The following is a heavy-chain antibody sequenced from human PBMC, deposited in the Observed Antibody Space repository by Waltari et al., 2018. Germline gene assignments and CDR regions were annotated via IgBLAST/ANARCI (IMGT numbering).Heavy chain of an antibody. CDR1: GLNFANYW. CDR3: VRDGGVAGIRTFDF. V-gene: IGHV3-74*01. D-gene: IGHD6-19*01. Sequence: EAQLVESGGGLVQPGGSLRLSCEASGLNFANYWMHWVRQAPGKGLEWVSCIHSDESGAHFAGSVKGRFTISRDDAKNTLYLQMNSLRFEDTALYYCVRDGGVAGIRTFDFWGHGTLVTVSS. J-gene: IGHJ4*03. CDR2: IHSDESGA.